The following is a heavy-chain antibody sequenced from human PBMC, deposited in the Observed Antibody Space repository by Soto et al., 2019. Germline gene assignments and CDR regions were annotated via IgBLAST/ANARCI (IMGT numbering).Heavy chain of an antibody. CDR1: GFTFSSYS. V-gene: IGHV3-48*01. J-gene: IGHJ6*03. CDR2: ISSSSSTI. CDR3: ARVGYGDYKLDYYYYYMDV. Sequence: GSLRLSCAASGFTFSSYSMNWVRQAPGKGLEWVSYISSSSSTIYYADSVKGRFTISRDNAKNSLYLQMNSLRAEDTAVYYCARVGYGDYKLDYYYYYMDVWGKGTTVTVSS. D-gene: IGHD4-17*01.